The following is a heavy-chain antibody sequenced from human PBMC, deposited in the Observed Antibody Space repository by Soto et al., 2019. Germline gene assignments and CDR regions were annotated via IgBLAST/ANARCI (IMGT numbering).Heavy chain of an antibody. CDR1: GFSFSSYD. J-gene: IGHJ5*02. D-gene: IGHD1-26*01. V-gene: IGHV3-48*03. Sequence: GGSLRLSCACSGFSFSSYDMNWVRQAPGKGLEWVSYISSSGSDTYYADSVKARFTISRDNAQNSLYLQMTRLRAEDTAIYYCASLSGSYGFDPWGQGTMVTVSS. CDR2: ISSSGSDT. CDR3: ASLSGSYGFDP.